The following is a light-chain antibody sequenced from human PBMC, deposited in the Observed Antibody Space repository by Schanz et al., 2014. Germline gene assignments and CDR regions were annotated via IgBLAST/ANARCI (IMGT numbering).Light chain of an antibody. CDR1: SSDVGGYNR. V-gene: IGLV2-18*02. J-gene: IGLJ3*02. CDR2: DVT. Sequence: QSALTQPPSVSGSPGQSVTISCTGTSSDVGGYNRVSWYQQPPGTAPKLMIYDVTNRPSGVPDRFSGSKSGSTASLTISGLRAEDEADYYCNSHGGSNNFWVFGGGTKLTVL. CDR3: NSHGGSNNFWV.